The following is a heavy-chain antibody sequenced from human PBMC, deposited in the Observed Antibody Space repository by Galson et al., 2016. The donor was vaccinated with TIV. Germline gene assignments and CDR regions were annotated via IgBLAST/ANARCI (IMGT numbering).Heavy chain of an antibody. V-gene: IGHV4-39*01. D-gene: IGHD3-16*01. CDR3: ARHGPWSFYFDS. CDR1: GGSISSSTYF. CDR2: IYYDGTT. J-gene: IGHJ4*02. Sequence: SETLSLTCTVSGGSISSSTYFWGWVRQPPGKGLEWIGTIYYDGTTYYSPSLKSRVTMSVDASKSQISLRPSSVTAADTSVYFCARHGPWSFYFDSWGQGALVTVSS.